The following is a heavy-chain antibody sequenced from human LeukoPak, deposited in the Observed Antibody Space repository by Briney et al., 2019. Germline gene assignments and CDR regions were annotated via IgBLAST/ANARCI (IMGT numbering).Heavy chain of an antibody. J-gene: IGHJ1*01. CDR2: FYISGFT. Sequence: SEALPLTCTVSGESITSGQYYWSWIRQSAVKGLEWIGRFYISGFTNYNPSLKSRVTISLDRSRNQFFLNLTSVTAADTAVYYCARDDYGDSFQLWGPGTLVTVSS. CDR1: GESITSGQYY. D-gene: IGHD4-17*01. V-gene: IGHV4-61*02. CDR3: ARDDYGDSFQL.